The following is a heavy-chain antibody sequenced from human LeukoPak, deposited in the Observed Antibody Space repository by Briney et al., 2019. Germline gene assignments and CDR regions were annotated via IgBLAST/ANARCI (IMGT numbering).Heavy chain of an antibody. CDR3: ARGRGYIYGYDY. D-gene: IGHD5-18*01. J-gene: IGHJ4*02. Sequence: GGSLRLSCAAAGFMFSNYDMHWVRQAPGKGLEYVSHISTNGGSTYYAISVKGRFTISRDNSKNTLYLQMGSLRAEDMAVYYCARGRGYIYGYDYWGQGTLVTVSS. V-gene: IGHV3-64*01. CDR1: GFMFSNYD. CDR2: ISTNGGST.